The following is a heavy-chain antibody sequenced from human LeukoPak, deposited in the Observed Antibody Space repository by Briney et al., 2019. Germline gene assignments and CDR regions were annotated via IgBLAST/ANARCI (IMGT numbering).Heavy chain of an antibody. J-gene: IGHJ3*02. Sequence: SETLSLTCAVYGGSFSGYYWSWIRQPPGKGLEWIGEIYHSGSTNYNPSLKSRVTISVDTSKNQFSLKLSSVTAADTAVYYCARDPTPAVVVPAAIADAFDIWGQGTMVTVSS. CDR3: ARDPTPAVVVPAAIADAFDI. CDR2: IYHSGST. D-gene: IGHD2-2*02. V-gene: IGHV4-34*01. CDR1: GGSFSGYY.